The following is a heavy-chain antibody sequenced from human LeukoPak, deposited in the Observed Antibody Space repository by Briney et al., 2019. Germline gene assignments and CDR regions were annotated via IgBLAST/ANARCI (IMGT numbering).Heavy chain of an antibody. CDR1: GGSISSGYY. D-gene: IGHD3-22*01. CDR3: AGDSSGYYAFDY. CDR2: IYYSGST. J-gene: IGHJ4*02. Sequence: SETLSLTCTVSGGSISSGYYWSWIRQHPGKGLEWIGYIYYSGSTYYNPSLKSRVTISVDTSKNQFSLKLSSVTAADTAVYYCAGDSSGYYAFDYWGQGTLVTVSS. V-gene: IGHV4-31*03.